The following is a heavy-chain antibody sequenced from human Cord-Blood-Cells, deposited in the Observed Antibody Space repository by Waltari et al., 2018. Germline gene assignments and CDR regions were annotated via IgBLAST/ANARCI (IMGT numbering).Heavy chain of an antibody. V-gene: IGHV1-46*01. CDR3: AREGGSYFDP. Sequence: QVQLVQSGAEVKKPGASVKVSCKASGYTFTSYYMHWVRQAPGQGLEWMGIINPIGGNTSYAQKFQGRVTMTRDTSTSTVYMELSSLRSEDTAVYYCAREGGSYFDPWGQGTLVTVSS. J-gene: IGHJ5*02. D-gene: IGHD1-26*01. CDR2: INPIGGNT. CDR1: GYTFTSYY.